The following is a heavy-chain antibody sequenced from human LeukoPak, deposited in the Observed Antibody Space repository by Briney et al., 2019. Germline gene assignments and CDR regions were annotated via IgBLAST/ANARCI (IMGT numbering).Heavy chain of an antibody. Sequence: GGSLRLSCAASGFTFSDYYMSWIRRAPGKGLEWVSGFDDSGRSTYYADSVKGRFTISRDNSKNTLFLQMNSLRAEDTAVYYCVKSRGSNTRCYDYWGQGTLVTVSS. CDR1: GFTFSDYY. D-gene: IGHD2-2*01. CDR3: VKSRGSNTRCYDY. CDR2: FDDSGRST. J-gene: IGHJ4*02. V-gene: IGHV3-23*01.